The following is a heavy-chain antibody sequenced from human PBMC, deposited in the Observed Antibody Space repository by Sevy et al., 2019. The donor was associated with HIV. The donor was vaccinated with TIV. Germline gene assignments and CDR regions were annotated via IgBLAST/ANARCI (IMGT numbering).Heavy chain of an antibody. D-gene: IGHD6-13*01. J-gene: IGHJ1*01. Sequence: GGSLRLSCAASGFTFADAWMTWVRQAPGKGLEWVGRIKSKADGGTADYAAPVKARFTILSDDSKNTLYLQMNSLKTEDTAVYYCTTDARFMRWYALQHWGQGSLVTVSS. CDR3: TTDARFMRWYALQH. CDR2: IKSKADGGTA. V-gene: IGHV3-15*01. CDR1: GFTFADAW.